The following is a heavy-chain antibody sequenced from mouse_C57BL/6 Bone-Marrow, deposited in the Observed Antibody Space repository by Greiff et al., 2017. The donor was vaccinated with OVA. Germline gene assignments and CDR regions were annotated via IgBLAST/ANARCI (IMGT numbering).Heavy chain of an antibody. J-gene: IGHJ4*01. D-gene: IGHD2-4*01. CDR1: GFTFSDFY. CDR2: SRNKANDYTT. V-gene: IGHV7-1*01. Sequence: EVQLVESGGGLVQSGRSLRLSCATSGFTFSDFYMEWVRQAPGTGLEWIAASRNKANDYTTEYSASVKGRFIVSRDTSQSILYLQMNALRAEDTAIYYCARDAEGYDYDGMDYWGQGTSVTVSS. CDR3: ARDAEGYDYDGMDY.